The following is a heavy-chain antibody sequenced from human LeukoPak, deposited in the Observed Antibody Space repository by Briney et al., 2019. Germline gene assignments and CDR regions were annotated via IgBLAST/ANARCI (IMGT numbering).Heavy chain of an antibody. CDR3: GGGFNYGIFDL. CDR1: GFTVSSNY. J-gene: IGHJ4*02. V-gene: IGHV3-48*01. Sequence: GGSLRLSCAASGFTVSSNYMSWVRQAPGKGLEWVSYISSSSNTIHYEDSVKGRFTISRDNAKNSLYLQMSSLRVEDTAVYYCGGGFNYGIFDLWGQGTLVTVSS. CDR2: ISSSSNTI. D-gene: IGHD5-18*01.